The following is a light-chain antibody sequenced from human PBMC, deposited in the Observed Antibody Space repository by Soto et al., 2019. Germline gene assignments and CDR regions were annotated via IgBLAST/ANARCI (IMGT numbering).Light chain of an antibody. V-gene: IGKV3-15*01. CDR3: QQYSTSLT. J-gene: IGKJ4*02. CDR1: QSVGST. Sequence: EILMTQSPATLCVSPGERVILSCRASQSVGSTLAWYQQKPGQAPRLIIRGASTRATGVPARFSGSGSGTEFTLTISSLQSEDFPVYHCQQYSTSLTFGGGTTLEIK. CDR2: GAS.